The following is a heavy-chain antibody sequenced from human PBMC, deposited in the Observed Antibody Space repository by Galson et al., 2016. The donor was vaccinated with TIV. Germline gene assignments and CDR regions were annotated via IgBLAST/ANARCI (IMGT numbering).Heavy chain of an antibody. CDR3: ARDSGVFCRRASCFEWLDY. CDR1: GFTFSNAW. V-gene: IGHV3-15*01. D-gene: IGHD3-3*01. CDR2: IKSKSDGATT. Sequence: SLRLSCAASGFTFSNAWMTWVRQAPGRGLEWVGRIKSKSDGATTAYAAPVKGRFSISRDDSKDTVYLQMNSLRTEDTAVYFCARDSGVFCRRASCFEWLDYWGQGTLVTVSS. J-gene: IGHJ4*02.